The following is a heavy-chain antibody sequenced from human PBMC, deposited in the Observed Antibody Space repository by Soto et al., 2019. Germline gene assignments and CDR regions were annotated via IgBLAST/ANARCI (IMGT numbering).Heavy chain of an antibody. CDR3: ARGAATGPPGWFGS. D-gene: IGHD1-26*01. CDR1: RYSISSGYY. Sequence: PSETLSLTCAVSRYSISSGYYWGWIRQTPGKGLERIASIYHSGSTYYNPSLKSRVTISVDTSKNQFSLKLTSVTAADTAVYYFARGAATGPPGWFGSWGQGIMGAVST. J-gene: IGHJ5*01. CDR2: IYHSGST. V-gene: IGHV4-38-2*01.